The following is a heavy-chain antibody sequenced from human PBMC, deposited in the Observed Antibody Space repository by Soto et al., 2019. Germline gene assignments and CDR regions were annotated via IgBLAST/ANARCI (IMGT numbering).Heavy chain of an antibody. CDR1: GFTFSSYS. CDR2: ISSSSSTI. D-gene: IGHD3-3*01. J-gene: IGHJ3*02. CDR3: ARVAWDFWSGYYGAFDI. Sequence: GGSLRLSCAASGFTFSSYSMNWVRQAPGKGLEWVSYISSSSSTIYYADSVKGRFTISRDNAKNSLYLQMNSLRAEDTAVYYCARVAWDFWSGYYGAFDIWGQGTMVTVSS. V-gene: IGHV3-48*01.